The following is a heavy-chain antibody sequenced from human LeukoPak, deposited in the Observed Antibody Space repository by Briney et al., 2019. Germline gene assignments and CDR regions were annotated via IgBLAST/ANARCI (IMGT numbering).Heavy chain of an antibody. J-gene: IGHJ4*02. V-gene: IGHV4-59*01. CDR3: ARDLCVGGTCYGIDY. D-gene: IGHD2-15*01. CDR2: IYHSGST. CDR1: GGSISNYY. Sequence: SETLSLTCTVSGGSISNYYWGWIRQPPGKGLEWIGYIYHSGSTNYNPSLKSRVTISVDTSKNQFSLKLSSETAADTAVYYCARDLCVGGTCYGIDYWGQGTLVTVSS.